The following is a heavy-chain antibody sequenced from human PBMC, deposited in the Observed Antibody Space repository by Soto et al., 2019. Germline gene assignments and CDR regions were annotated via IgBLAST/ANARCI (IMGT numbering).Heavy chain of an antibody. Sequence: ASVKVSCKASRYTFTDYYVHWVRQSPGQGLEWMGWINANSGVTKFLQKFQGRVIMTRDTFISTVYMELSRLTSDDTAVYYCARAGLTTLELATIYWGQGTQVTVSS. D-gene: IGHD5-12*01. CDR2: INANSGVT. J-gene: IGHJ4*02. V-gene: IGHV1-2*02. CDR3: ARAGLTTLELATIY. CDR1: RYTFTDYY.